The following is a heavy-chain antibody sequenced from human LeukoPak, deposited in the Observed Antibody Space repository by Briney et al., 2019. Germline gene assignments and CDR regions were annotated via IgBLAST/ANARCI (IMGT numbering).Heavy chain of an antibody. J-gene: IGHJ4*02. D-gene: IGHD3-22*01. V-gene: IGHV1-2*02. Sequence: ASVKVPCKASGYTFTGYYMHWVRQAPGQGLEWMGWINPNSGGTNYAQKFQGRVTMTRDTSISTAYMELSRLRSDDTAVYYCARVPPTPYDNYYFDYWGQGTLVTVSS. CDR2: INPNSGGT. CDR1: GYTFTGYY. CDR3: ARVPPTPYDNYYFDY.